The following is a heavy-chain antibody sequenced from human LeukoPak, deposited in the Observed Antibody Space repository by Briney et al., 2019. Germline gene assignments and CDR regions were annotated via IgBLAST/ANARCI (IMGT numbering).Heavy chain of an antibody. D-gene: IGHD3-3*01. CDR1: GGSISSYY. J-gene: IGHJ5*02. V-gene: IGHV4-59*08. CDR2: IYYSGST. CDR3: ARVARITIFGVVTDWFDP. Sequence: SETLSLTCTVSGGSISSYYWSWIRQPPGKGLEWIGYIYYSGSTNYNPSLKSRVTISVDTSKNQFSLKLSSVTAADTAVYYCARVARITIFGVVTDWFDPWGQGTLVTVSS.